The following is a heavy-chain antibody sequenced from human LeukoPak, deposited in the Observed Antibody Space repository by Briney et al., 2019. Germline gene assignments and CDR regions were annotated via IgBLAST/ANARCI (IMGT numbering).Heavy chain of an antibody. V-gene: IGHV3-7*03. J-gene: IGHJ4*02. CDR2: IKEDGSDK. Sequence: GGSLRLSCAASGFTFSSYEMNWVRQAPGKGLEWVANIKEDGSDKYYVDSMKGRFTVSRDNAKNSVYLQMNSLRAEDTAVYYCARDRNWVTDYWGQGTLVLVSS. CDR3: ARDRNWVTDY. CDR1: GFTFSSYE. D-gene: IGHD7-27*01.